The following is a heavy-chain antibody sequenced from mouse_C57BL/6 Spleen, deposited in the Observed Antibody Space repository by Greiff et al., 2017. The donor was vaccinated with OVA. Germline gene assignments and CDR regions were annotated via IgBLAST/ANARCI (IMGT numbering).Heavy chain of an antibody. J-gene: IGHJ2*01. CDR2: ISSGGSYT. V-gene: IGHV5-6*01. CDR3: ARTGTSFDY. D-gene: IGHD4-1*01. Sequence: EVNLVESGGDLVKPGGSLKLSCAASGFTFSSYGMSWVRQTPDKRLEWVATISSGGSYTYYPDSVKGRFTISRDNAKNTLYLQMSSLKSEDTAMYYCARTGTSFDYWGQGTTLTVSS. CDR1: GFTFSSYG.